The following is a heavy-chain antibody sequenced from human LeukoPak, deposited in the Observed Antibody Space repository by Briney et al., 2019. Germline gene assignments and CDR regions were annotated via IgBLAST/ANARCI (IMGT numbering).Heavy chain of an antibody. J-gene: IGHJ6*02. Sequence: SQTLSLTCTVSGASISSGAYYWTWIRQHPGKGLEWIGYIYYSGSTYYNPSLKCRVTISVDTSKNQFSLQLYSVTPEDTAVYYCARGPGSPDVWGQGTTVTVSS. D-gene: IGHD1-26*01. CDR2: IYYSGST. CDR1: GASISSGAYY. CDR3: ARGPGSPDV. V-gene: IGHV4-31*03.